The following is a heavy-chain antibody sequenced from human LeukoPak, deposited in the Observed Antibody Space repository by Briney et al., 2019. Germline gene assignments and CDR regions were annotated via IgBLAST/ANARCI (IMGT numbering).Heavy chain of an antibody. CDR3: ARLPTAVTPHVDY. CDR1: GGSFSSYY. D-gene: IGHD4-23*01. CDR2: IHTSGST. V-gene: IGHV4-4*07. J-gene: IGHJ4*02. Sequence: ASETLSLTCSVSGGSFSSYYWNWIRQPAGKGLEWIGRIHTSGSTNSNPSLKSRVTMSLDTSKNQISLRLTSVTAADTAVYYCARLPTAVTPHVDYWGQGTLVTVSS.